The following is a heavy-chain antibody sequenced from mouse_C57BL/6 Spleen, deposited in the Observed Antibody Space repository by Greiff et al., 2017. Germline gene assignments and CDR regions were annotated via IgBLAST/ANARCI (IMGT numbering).Heavy chain of an antibody. Sequence: QVQLKESGPELVKPGASVKISCKASGYAFSSSWMNWVKQRPGKGLEWIGRIYPGDGDTNYNGKFKGKDTLTADKSSSTAYMQLSSLTSEDSAVYFCARKDSYYFDYWGQGTTLTVSS. V-gene: IGHV1-82*01. CDR2: IYPGDGDT. CDR1: GYAFSSSW. CDR3: ARKDSYYFDY. J-gene: IGHJ2*01.